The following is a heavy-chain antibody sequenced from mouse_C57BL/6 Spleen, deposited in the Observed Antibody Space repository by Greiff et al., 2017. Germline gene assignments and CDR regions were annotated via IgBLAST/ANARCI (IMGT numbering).Heavy chain of an antibody. CDR3: ARQEDLTAYAMDY. CDR1: GFTFSSYG. CDR2: ISSGGSYT. D-gene: IGHD4-1*01. V-gene: IGHV5-6*01. Sequence: EVKLMESGGDLVKPGGSLKLSCAASGFTFSSYGMSWVRQTPDKRLEWVATISSGGSYTYYPDSVKGRFTISRDNAKNTLYLQMSSLKSEDTAMYYCARQEDLTAYAMDYWGQGTSVTVSS. J-gene: IGHJ4*01.